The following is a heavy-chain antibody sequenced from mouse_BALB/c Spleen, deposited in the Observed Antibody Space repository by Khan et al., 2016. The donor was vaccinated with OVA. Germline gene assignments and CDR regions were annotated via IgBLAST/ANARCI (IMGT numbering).Heavy chain of an antibody. V-gene: IGHV3-2*02. CDR3: ARWFTY. CDR2: INYSGGT. CDR1: GYSITSDYA. Sequence: EVQLQESGPGLVKPSQSLSLTCTVTGYSITSDYAWNWLRPFPGNKLEWMGYINYSGGTSYPPSLKSRISITRDTSKNQFFLQLNSVTTEDSATYYCARWFTYWGQGTLVTVS. J-gene: IGHJ3*01.